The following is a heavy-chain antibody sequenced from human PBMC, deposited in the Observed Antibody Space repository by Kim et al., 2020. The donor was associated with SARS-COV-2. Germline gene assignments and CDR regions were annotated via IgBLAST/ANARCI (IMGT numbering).Heavy chain of an antibody. V-gene: IGHV3-72*01. J-gene: IGHJ6*01. CDR2: TRYKANSYTP. D-gene: IGHD6-13*01. CDR1: GFTFSNHY. Sequence: GGSLRLSCAASGFTFSNHYMDWVRQAPGKGLEWVGRTRYKANSYTPAYAATVKVRFTIARYDAKNSLYLQMNSPETADSALYACATGSYSSSGDDYYYY. CDR3: ATGSYSSSGDDYYYY.